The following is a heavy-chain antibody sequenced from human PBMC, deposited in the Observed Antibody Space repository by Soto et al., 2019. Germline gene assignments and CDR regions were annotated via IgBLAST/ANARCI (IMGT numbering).Heavy chain of an antibody. CDR3: ATTNCGGDCRVGY. Sequence: GESLKISCKGSGYSFTSYWISWVRQMPGKGLEWMGIIYPGDSDTRYSPSFQGQVTISADKSISTSYLQWSSLKASDTAMYYCATTNCGGDCRVGYWGQGTLVTVSS. CDR1: GYSFTSYW. V-gene: IGHV5-51*01. J-gene: IGHJ4*02. CDR2: IYPGDSDT. D-gene: IGHD2-21*02.